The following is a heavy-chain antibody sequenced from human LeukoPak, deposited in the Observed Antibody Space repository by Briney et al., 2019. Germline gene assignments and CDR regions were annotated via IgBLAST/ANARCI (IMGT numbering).Heavy chain of an antibody. CDR1: GSTFTGHY. CDR3: ASLNLPDSSGYYDD. V-gene: IGHV1-2*02. Sequence: ASVKVSCKASGSTFTGHYMHWVRQAPGQGLEWMGWINPTSDGTNYAQKFQGRVTMTRDTSISTAYMELSRLRSDDSAVYYCASLNLPDSSGYYDDWGQGTLVTVSS. J-gene: IGHJ4*02. D-gene: IGHD3-22*01. CDR2: INPTSDGT.